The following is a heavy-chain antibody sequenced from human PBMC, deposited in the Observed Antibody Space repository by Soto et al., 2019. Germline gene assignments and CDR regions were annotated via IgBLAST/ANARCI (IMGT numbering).Heavy chain of an antibody. D-gene: IGHD3-10*01. V-gene: IGHV5-51*01. J-gene: IGHJ4*02. Sequence: PGESLKISCKGSGYSFTSYWIGWVRQMPGKGLEWMGIIYPGDSDTRYSPSFQGQATISADKSISTAYLQWSSLKASDTAMYYCARQEALYYGSGSYPDYWGQGTLVTVSS. CDR2: IYPGDSDT. CDR3: ARQEALYYGSGSYPDY. CDR1: GYSFTSYW.